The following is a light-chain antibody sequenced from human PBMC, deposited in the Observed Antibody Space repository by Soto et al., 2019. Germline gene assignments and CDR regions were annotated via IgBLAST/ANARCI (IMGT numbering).Light chain of an antibody. CDR1: QSVSNTF. Sequence: EIVLTQSPGPLSLSPGERATLSCMASQSVSNTFLAWYQQKPGQAPKLLFYGASTRATGIPARLSGSGSGTDFTLTISSLRPEDFAVYYCQQDYNLPEAFGQGTEVDI. CDR2: GAS. CDR3: QQDYNLPEA. J-gene: IGKJ1*01. V-gene: IGKV3D-7*01.